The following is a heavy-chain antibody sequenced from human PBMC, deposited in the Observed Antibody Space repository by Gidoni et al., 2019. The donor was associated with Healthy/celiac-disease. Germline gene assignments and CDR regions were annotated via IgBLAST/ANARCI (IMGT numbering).Heavy chain of an antibody. V-gene: IGHV4-34*01. J-gene: IGHJ5*02. Sequence: QVQLQQWGAGLLKPSETLSLTCAVYGGSFSGYYWSWIRQPPGKGLEWIGEMNHSGSTNYNPSLKSRVTISVDTSKNQFSLKLSSVTAADTAVYYCARGGFLEWPTPYWFDPWGQGTLVTVSS. D-gene: IGHD3-3*01. CDR3: ARGGFLEWPTPYWFDP. CDR2: MNHSGST. CDR1: GGSFSGYY.